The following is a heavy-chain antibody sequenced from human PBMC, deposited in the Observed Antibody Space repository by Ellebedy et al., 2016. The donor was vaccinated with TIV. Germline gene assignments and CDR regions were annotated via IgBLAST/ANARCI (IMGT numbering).Heavy chain of an antibody. CDR2: ISYDGSNK. V-gene: IGHV3-30-3*01. CDR1: GFTFSSYA. D-gene: IGHD1-1*01. CDR3: ARDGFGRTGTTYLYYYYGMDV. Sequence: GESLKISXAASGFTFSSYAMHWVRQAPGKGLEWVAVISYDGSNKYYADSVKGRFTISRDNSKNTLYLQMNSLRAEDTAVYYCARDGFGRTGTTYLYYYYGMDVWGQGTTVTVSS. J-gene: IGHJ6*02.